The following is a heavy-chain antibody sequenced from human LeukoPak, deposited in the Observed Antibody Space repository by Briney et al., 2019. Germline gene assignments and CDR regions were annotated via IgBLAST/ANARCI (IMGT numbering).Heavy chain of an antibody. CDR2: IYSSGST. CDR3: ATLRLRPQTNYYMDV. V-gene: IGHV4-61*02. Sequence: SQTLSLTCTVSGDSISSGSYYWSWIRQPAGKGLEWIGRIYSSGSTNYNPSLKSRVTISVDTSKNRFSLKLSSVTAADTAVYYCATLRLRPQTNYYMDVWGKGTTVTISS. CDR1: GDSISSGSYY. J-gene: IGHJ6*03. D-gene: IGHD4-17*01.